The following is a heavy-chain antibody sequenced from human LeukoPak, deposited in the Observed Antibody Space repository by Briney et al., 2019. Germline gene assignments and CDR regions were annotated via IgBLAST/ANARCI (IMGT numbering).Heavy chain of an antibody. Sequence: PSETLSLTCTVSGGSISSYYWSWIRQPPGKGLEWIGYIYYSGSTNYNPSLRSRVTISVDTSKNQFSLKLSSVTAADTAVYYCASSLPHYYYGMDVWGQGTTVTVSS. CDR1: GGSISSYY. V-gene: IGHV4-59*08. J-gene: IGHJ6*02. CDR2: IYYSGST. CDR3: ASSLPHYYYGMDV.